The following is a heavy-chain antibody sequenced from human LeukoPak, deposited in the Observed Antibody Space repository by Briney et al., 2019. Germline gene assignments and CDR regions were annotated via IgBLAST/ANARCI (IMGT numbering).Heavy chain of an antibody. CDR2: IKHGGSEK. Sequence: GGSLRLSCAASGFTFNRYWMNWVRQAPGKGLEWVANIKHGGSEKDYVDSVKGRFTISRDNAKNALFLQMNSLRAEDTAVYYCARDVSYTAYHYYGMDVWGQGTTVTVSS. J-gene: IGHJ6*02. V-gene: IGHV3-7*01. D-gene: IGHD1-26*01. CDR1: GFTFNRYW. CDR3: ARDVSYTAYHYYGMDV.